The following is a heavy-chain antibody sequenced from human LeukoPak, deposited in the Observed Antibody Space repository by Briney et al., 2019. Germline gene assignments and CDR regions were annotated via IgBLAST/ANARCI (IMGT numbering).Heavy chain of an antibody. D-gene: IGHD2-2*01. CDR3: AKDLIVVPAAGGWFDT. CDR1: GFTFSSYA. Sequence: GGSLRLSCAASGFTFSSYAMSWVRQAPGTGLEWVSGISGNSGSTYYADSVKGRFTISRDNSKSTLYLQMNSLRAEDTAVYYCAKDLIVVPAAGGWFDTWGQGTLVTVSS. V-gene: IGHV3-23*01. CDR2: ISGNSGST. J-gene: IGHJ5*02.